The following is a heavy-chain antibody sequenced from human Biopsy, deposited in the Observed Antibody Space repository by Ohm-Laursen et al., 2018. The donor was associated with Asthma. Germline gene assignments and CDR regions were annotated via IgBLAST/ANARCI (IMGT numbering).Heavy chain of an antibody. V-gene: IGHV3-30*04. J-gene: IGHJ6*02. CDR2: ISYDGRNT. D-gene: IGHD2-21*02. CDR3: ARGGLHYYEYYGMDV. CDR1: GFTFDNYT. Sequence: SLRLSCTASGFTFDNYTMHWVRQAPGKGLEWVTIISYDGRNTYYAGSVEGRFTISRDNSKNTLFLQMSSLRPEDTAVYYCARGGLHYYEYYGMDVWGQGTTVTVSS.